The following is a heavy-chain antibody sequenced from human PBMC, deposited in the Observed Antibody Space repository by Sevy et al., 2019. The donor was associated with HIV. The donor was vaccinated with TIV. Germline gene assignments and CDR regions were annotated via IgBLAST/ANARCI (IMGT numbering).Heavy chain of an antibody. D-gene: IGHD1-26*01. V-gene: IGHV1-18*01. J-gene: IGHJ4*02. CDR2: ITPDSGDR. Sequence: ASVKVSCKASGYIFGIYDISWVRHAPGQGLEWMGWITPDSGDRNYAQKLQGRVTMTTDTSTRTSYMELRSLTSDDAGIYYCARGRAPDNGRYYFDSWAQGTLVTVSS. CDR3: ARGRAPDNGRYYFDS. CDR1: GYIFGIYD.